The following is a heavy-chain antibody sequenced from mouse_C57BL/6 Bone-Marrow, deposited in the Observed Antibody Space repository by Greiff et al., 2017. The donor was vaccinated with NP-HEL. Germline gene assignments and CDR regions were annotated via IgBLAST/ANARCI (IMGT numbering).Heavy chain of an antibody. V-gene: IGHV1-69*01. D-gene: IGHD1-1*01. Sequence: VQLQQPGAELVMPGASVKLSCKASGYTFTSYWMHWVKQRPGQGLEWIGEIDPSDSYTNYNQKFKGKSTLTVDKSSSTAYMQLSSLTSEDSAVYYCARYTTDYYAMDYWGQGTSVTVSS. CDR2: IDPSDSYT. J-gene: IGHJ4*01. CDR1: GYTFTSYW. CDR3: ARYTTDYYAMDY.